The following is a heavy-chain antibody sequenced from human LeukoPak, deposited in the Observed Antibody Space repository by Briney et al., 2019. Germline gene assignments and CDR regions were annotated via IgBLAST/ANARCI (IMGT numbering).Heavy chain of an antibody. D-gene: IGHD3-22*01. V-gene: IGHV3-48*03. CDR1: GFTFSSYE. Sequence: GGSLRLSCAASGFTFSSYEMNWVHQAPGKGLEWVSYISSSGSTIYYADSVKGRFTISRDNAKNSLYLQMNSLRAEDTAVYYCARDEPYYYDSSGYYPEYFQHWGQGTLVTVSS. J-gene: IGHJ1*01. CDR2: ISSSGSTI. CDR3: ARDEPYYYDSSGYYPEYFQH.